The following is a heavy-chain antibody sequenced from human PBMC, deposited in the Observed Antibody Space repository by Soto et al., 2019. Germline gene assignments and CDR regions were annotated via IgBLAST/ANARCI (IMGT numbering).Heavy chain of an antibody. Sequence: EGQLLESGGGLVQPGGSLRLSCAASGFTFSSYAMSLVRQAPCKGLECVSAISGSGGSTYYADSVKGRIPISRDNSKNTLYLQMNILRADDTAVYYCAKTGSGRMGYFDYWGQGTLVTVSS. V-gene: IGHV3-23*01. D-gene: IGHD3-10*01. CDR2: ISGSGGST. CDR3: AKTGSGRMGYFDY. J-gene: IGHJ4*02. CDR1: GFTFSSYA.